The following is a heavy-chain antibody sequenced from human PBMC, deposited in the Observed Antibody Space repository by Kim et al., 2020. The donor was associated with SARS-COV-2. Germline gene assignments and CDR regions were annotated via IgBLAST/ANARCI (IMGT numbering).Heavy chain of an antibody. V-gene: IGHV3-30*04. Sequence: GGSLRLSCAASGFTFSSYAMHWVRQAPGKGLEWVAVISYDGSNKYYDDSGKARFTISSDNSKNKLYLQVNSLRAEDTAVYYCARAKGSSGWYYNYWGQGTLVTVSS. CDR1: GFTFSSYA. CDR3: ARAKGSSGWYYNY. J-gene: IGHJ4*02. CDR2: ISYDGSNK. D-gene: IGHD6-19*01.